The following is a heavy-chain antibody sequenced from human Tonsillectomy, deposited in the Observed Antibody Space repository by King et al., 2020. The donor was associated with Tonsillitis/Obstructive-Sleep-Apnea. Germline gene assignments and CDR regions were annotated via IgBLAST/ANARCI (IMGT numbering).Heavy chain of an antibody. CDR1: GGSVSSGGYF. V-gene: IGHV4-31*03. CDR2: IYHSGST. J-gene: IGHJ3*02. CDR3: ARSLYCGGDCYFNAFEI. Sequence: VQLQESGPGLVKPSQTLSLTCTVSGGSVSSGGYFWSWIRQHPGKGLEWIGYIYHSGSTYYNPSLKSRLTLSIDAPKNQFSLQLGSVTAADTAVYYCARSLYCGGDCYFNAFEIWGQGTMVTVSS. D-gene: IGHD2-21*02.